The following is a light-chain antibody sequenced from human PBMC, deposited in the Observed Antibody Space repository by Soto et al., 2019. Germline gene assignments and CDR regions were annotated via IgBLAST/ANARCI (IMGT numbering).Light chain of an antibody. V-gene: IGLV2-8*01. CDR1: SSEVGGYNY. CDR3: TSSAGSSYV. CDR2: EVS. J-gene: IGLJ1*01. Sequence: QSALTQPPSASGSPGQSVTISCTGTSSEVGGYNYVSWYQQHPGKAPKLMIYEVSKRPSGVPDRFSGSKSGNTASLTVSGLQAEDEADYYCTSSAGSSYVFGTGTKLTVL.